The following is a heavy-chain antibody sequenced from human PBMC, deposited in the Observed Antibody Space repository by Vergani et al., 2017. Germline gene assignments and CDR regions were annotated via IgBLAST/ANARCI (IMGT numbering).Heavy chain of an antibody. CDR3: ARGPKYYDFWSGYVYYYYYGMDV. J-gene: IGHJ6*02. V-gene: IGHV1-8*01. CDR1: GYTFTSYD. CDR2: MNPNSGNT. D-gene: IGHD3-3*01. Sequence: QVQLVQSGAEVKKPGASVKVSCKASGYTFTSYDINWVRQATGQGLEWMGWMNPNSGNTGYAQKFQGRVTMTRNTSISTAYMELSSLRSEDTAVYYCARGPKYYDFWSGYVYYYYYGMDVWGQGTTVTVSS.